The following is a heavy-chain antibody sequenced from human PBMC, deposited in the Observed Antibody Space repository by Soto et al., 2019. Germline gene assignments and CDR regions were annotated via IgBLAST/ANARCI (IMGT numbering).Heavy chain of an antibody. CDR2: IYWDDDK. CDR3: VHRATMGGSWDTGYIDY. J-gene: IGHJ4*02. CDR1: GFSLWNSGVG. V-gene: IGHV2-5*02. D-gene: IGHD6-13*01. Sequence: QITLKESGPTLVKPTQTLTLTCTFSGFSLWNSGVGVGWIRQPPGTALEWLAFIYWDDDKRYSPSLKNRLTITKDTSKNQVVRTMTNMDSIDTATYYCVHRATMGGSWDTGYIDYWGQGTLVTVSS.